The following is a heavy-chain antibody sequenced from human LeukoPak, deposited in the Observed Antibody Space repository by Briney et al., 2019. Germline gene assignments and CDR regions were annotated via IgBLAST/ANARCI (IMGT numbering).Heavy chain of an antibody. Sequence: ASVEVSCKASGYTFTSYAMHWVRQAPGQRLEWMGWINAGNGNTKYSQKFQGRVTITRDTSASTAYMELSSLRSEDTAVYYCALSSSGWYRDFDYWGQGTLVTVSS. D-gene: IGHD6-19*01. V-gene: IGHV1-3*01. J-gene: IGHJ4*02. CDR1: GYTFTSYA. CDR3: ALSSSGWYRDFDY. CDR2: INAGNGNT.